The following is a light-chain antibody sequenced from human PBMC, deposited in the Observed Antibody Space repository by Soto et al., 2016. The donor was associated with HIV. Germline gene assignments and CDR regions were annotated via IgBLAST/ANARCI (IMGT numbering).Light chain of an antibody. CDR1: QGISNF. CDR3: QQLNYYPFT. Sequence: DIQLTQSPAFLSASVGDRVTITCRASQGISNFLGWYQQKPGKPPKLLIYAASRLQSGVPSRFSGSGSGAEFTLTISSLQPEDFANYYCQQLNYYPFTFGPGTKVDT. V-gene: IGKV1-9*01. J-gene: IGKJ3*01. CDR2: AAS.